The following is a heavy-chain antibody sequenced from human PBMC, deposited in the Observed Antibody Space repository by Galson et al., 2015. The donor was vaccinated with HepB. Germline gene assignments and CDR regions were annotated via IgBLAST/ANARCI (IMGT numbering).Heavy chain of an antibody. CDR1: GFIFNSYV. V-gene: IGHV3-30-3*01. J-gene: IGHJ4*02. Sequence: SLRLSCAASGFIFNSYVLHWVRQAPGKGLEWVALISKDGGIKEYADFVKGRSTISRANSKNTLFLQMNSLRPEDTAVYYCATSPPCSDISCRAIDHWGQGTLVTVSS. CDR2: ISKDGGIK. CDR3: ATSPPCSDISCRAIDH. D-gene: IGHD2-2*01.